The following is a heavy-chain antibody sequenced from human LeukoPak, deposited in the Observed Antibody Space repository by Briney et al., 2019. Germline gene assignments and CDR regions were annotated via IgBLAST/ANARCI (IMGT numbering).Heavy chain of an antibody. CDR2: IYHSGST. D-gene: IGHD1-26*01. V-gene: IGHV4-4*02. Sequence: SGTLSLTCAVSGGSISSSNWWSWVRQPPGKGLEWIGEIYHSGSTNYNPSLKSRVTISVDKSKNQFSLNLSSVTAADTAVYYCARGPPSGSYHFDYWGQGTLVTVSS. CDR3: ARGPPSGSYHFDY. J-gene: IGHJ4*02. CDR1: GGSISSSNW.